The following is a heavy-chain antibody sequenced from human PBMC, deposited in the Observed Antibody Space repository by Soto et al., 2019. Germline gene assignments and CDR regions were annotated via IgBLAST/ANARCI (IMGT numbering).Heavy chain of an antibody. J-gene: IGHJ5*02. Sequence: SETLSLTCAVSGGSISSGGYSWSWIRQPPGKGLEWIGYIYHSGSTYYNPSLKSRVTISVDRSKNQFSLKLSSVTAADTAVYYCARMGSSSCIRFDPWGQGTLVTVSS. CDR1: GGSISSGGYS. CDR2: IYHSGST. CDR3: ARMGSSSCIRFDP. D-gene: IGHD6-6*01. V-gene: IGHV4-30-2*01.